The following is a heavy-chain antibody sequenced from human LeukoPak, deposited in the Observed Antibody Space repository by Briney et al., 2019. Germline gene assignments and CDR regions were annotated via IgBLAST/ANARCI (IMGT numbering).Heavy chain of an antibody. CDR3: AKDGAGSQSYCSSTSCYVDY. Sequence: GGSLRLSCEASGFTFNTYSMNWARQAPGKGLEWVSAISGSAATTFYADSVKGRFTISRDNSKNTLYLQINSLRAEDTAVYYCAKDGAGSQSYCSSTSCYVDYWGQGTLVTVSS. CDR2: ISGSAATT. D-gene: IGHD2-2*01. J-gene: IGHJ4*02. V-gene: IGHV3-23*01. CDR1: GFTFNTYS.